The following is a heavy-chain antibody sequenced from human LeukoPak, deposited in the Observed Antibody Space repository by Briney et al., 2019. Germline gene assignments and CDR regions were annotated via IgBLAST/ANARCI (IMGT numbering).Heavy chain of an antibody. CDR1: GYTFTGYY. Sequence: ASVTVSCKASGYTFTGYYMHWVRQAPGPGLEGLGWINPNSGGTNYAQKFQGRVTMTRDTSISTACMELSRLRSDDTGVYYCARECSTSCYGDFDYWGQGTLVTVSS. CDR2: INPNSGGT. J-gene: IGHJ4*02. V-gene: IGHV1-2*02. CDR3: ARECSTSCYGDFDY. D-gene: IGHD2-2*01.